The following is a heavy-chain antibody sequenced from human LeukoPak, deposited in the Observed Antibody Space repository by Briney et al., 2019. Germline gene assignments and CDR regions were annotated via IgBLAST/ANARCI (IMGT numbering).Heavy chain of an antibody. V-gene: IGHV1-69*13. D-gene: IGHD4-11*01. CDR2: IIPIFGTA. Sequence: ASVKVSCKASGGTFGTSVISWVRQAPGQGLEWMGEIIPIFGTASYAQKFQGRVTITADESTTTAYMELSSLRSEDTAVYYCARANDYTNPRGDYWGQGTLVTVS. J-gene: IGHJ4*02. CDR1: GGTFGTSV. CDR3: ARANDYTNPRGDY.